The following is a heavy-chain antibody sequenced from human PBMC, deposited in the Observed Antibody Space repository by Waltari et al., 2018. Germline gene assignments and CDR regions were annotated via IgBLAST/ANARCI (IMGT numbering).Heavy chain of an antibody. Sequence: QVQLVQSGAEVKKPGASVKVSCKVSGYTLTELSMHWVRQAPGKGLEWMGGIDPEDGETIYAQKFQGRVTRTENTSTDTAYMELSSLRSEDTAVYYCATDTGLVGADAFDIWGQGTMVTVSS. J-gene: IGHJ3*02. CDR1: GYTLTELS. V-gene: IGHV1-24*01. D-gene: IGHD1-26*01. CDR2: IDPEDGET. CDR3: ATDTGLVGADAFDI.